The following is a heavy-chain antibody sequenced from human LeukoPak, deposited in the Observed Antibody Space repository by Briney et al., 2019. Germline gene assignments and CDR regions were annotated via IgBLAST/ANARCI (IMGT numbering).Heavy chain of an antibody. V-gene: IGHV3-30*02. J-gene: IGHJ4*02. D-gene: IGHD6-6*01. CDR3: AKDWQLVGEHFDY. CDR1: GFTFSSYG. CDR2: IRYDGSNK. Sequence: GGSLRLSCAASGFTFSSYGMHWVRQALGRGLEWVAFIRYDGSNKYYADSVKGRFTISRDNSKNTLYLQKNSLRAEDTAVYYCAKDWQLVGEHFDYWGQGTLVTVSS.